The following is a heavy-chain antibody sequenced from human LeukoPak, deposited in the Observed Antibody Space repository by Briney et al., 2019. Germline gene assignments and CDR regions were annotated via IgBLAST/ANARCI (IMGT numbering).Heavy chain of an antibody. CDR2: IYYSGST. V-gene: IGHV4-31*11. J-gene: IGHJ4*02. Sequence: LRLSCAASGFTFSSYWMTWVRQHPGKGLEWIGYIYYSGSTYYNPSLKSRVTISVDTSKNQFSLKLSSVTAADTAVYYCARVRGGIVATTYYFDYWGQGTLVTVSS. CDR3: ARVRGGIVATTYYFDY. D-gene: IGHD5-12*01. CDR1: GFTFSSYW.